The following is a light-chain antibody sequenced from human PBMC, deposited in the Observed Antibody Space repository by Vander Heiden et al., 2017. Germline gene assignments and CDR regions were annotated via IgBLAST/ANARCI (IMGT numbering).Light chain of an antibody. V-gene: IGKV3-11*01. CDR3: QQRYNWPLT. J-gene: IGKJ4*01. CDR1: QIISNK. CDR2: DAA. Sequence: EIVLEQSPATLSLSPGERATLSCWASQIISNKLAWYQQSPGHAPQLLFYDAANRATGVPARFSGSGSGTDFTLLISSLEPEDFAVYYCQQRYNWPLTFGGGTKVDFK.